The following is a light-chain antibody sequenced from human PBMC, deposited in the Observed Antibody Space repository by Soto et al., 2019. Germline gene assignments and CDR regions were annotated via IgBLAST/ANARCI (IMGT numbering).Light chain of an antibody. CDR1: SSDIGNYNY. CDR2: GVS. CDR3: SSYTAYTTLWV. V-gene: IGLV2-14*01. Sequence: QCALTQPASVSGSPGQSSTISCTGTSSDIGNYNYVSWYQLHPGKAPKLLIYGVSNRPSGVSNRFSGSKSGNAASLTISGLQAEDEADYYCSSYTAYTTLWVFGGGTKVTVL. J-gene: IGLJ3*02.